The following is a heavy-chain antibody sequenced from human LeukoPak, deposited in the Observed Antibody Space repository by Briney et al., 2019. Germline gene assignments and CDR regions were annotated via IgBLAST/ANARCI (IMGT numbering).Heavy chain of an antibody. CDR1: GFTFSSYG. V-gene: IGHV3-30*18. CDR3: AKDRGDYVPLYYFDY. CDR2: ISYDGSNK. J-gene: IGHJ4*02. Sequence: GGSLRLSCAASGFTFSSYGMHWVRQAPGKGLEWVAVISYDGSNKYYADSVKGRFTISRDNSKNTLYLQMNSLTAEDTAVYYCAKDRGDYVPLYYFDYWGQGTLVTVSS. D-gene: IGHD4-17*01.